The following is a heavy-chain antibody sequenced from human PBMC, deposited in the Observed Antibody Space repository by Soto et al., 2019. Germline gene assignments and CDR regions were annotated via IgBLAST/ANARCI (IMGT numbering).Heavy chain of an antibody. CDR2: INYSGST. J-gene: IGHJ4*02. CDR1: GGSIRGGGHY. V-gene: IGHV4-61*08. Sequence: SEILSLTCTVSGGSIRGGGHYWTWIRHRPGKGLEWIGYINYSGSTNYNPSLKSRVTISVDTSKNQFSLKLSSVTAADTAVYYCARDHPEFGFDYWGQGTLVTVS. D-gene: IGHD3-16*01. CDR3: ARDHPEFGFDY.